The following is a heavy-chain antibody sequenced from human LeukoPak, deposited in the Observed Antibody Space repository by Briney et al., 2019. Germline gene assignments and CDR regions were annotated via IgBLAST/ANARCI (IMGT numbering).Heavy chain of an antibody. Sequence: SETLSLTCTVSGGSISSYYWSWIRQPPGKGLEWIGYIYYSGSTNYNPSLKSRVTISVDTSKNQFSLKLSSVTAADTAVYYCARAVWFGELPYYYYMDVWGKGTTVTVSS. CDR3: ARAVWFGELPYYYYMDV. CDR2: IYYSGST. D-gene: IGHD3-10*01. J-gene: IGHJ6*03. V-gene: IGHV4-59*01. CDR1: GGSISSYY.